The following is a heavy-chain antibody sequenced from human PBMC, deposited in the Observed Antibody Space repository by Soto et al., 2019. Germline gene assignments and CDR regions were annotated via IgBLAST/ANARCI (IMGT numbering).Heavy chain of an antibody. Sequence: GESLKISCKGSGYSFTSYWISWVRQMPGKGLEWMGRIDPSDSYTNYSPSFQGHVTISADKSISTAYLQWSSLKASDTAMYYCARLGADYYDSSGYYPFDYWGQGTLVTVSS. CDR2: IDPSDSYT. CDR3: ARLGADYYDSSGYYPFDY. D-gene: IGHD3-22*01. V-gene: IGHV5-10-1*01. CDR1: GYSFTSYW. J-gene: IGHJ4*02.